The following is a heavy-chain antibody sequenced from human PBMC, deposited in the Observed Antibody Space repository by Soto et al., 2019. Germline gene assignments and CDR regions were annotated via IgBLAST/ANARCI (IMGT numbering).Heavy chain of an antibody. Sequence: GGCLRLSCAASGFTFSSFAMSWVRQAPGKGLEWVSAISGSGGSTYYADSVKGRFTISRDNSKNTLYLQMNSLRAEDTAVYYCAKDSGYSSGWSNWYFDLWGRGTLVTVSS. J-gene: IGHJ2*01. CDR2: ISGSGGST. V-gene: IGHV3-23*01. CDR3: AKDSGYSSGWSNWYFDL. D-gene: IGHD6-19*01. CDR1: GFTFSSFA.